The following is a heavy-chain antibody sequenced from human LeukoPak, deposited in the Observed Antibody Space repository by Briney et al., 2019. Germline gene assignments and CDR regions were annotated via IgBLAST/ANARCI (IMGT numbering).Heavy chain of an antibody. J-gene: IGHJ6*02. V-gene: IGHV3-23*01. CDR1: GFTFSSYA. D-gene: IGHD3-10*01. CDR3: AKASVLLWFGGSNGMDV. Sequence: GGSLRLSCAASGFTFSSYAMSRVRQAPGKGLEWVSAISGSGGSTYYADSVKGRFTISRDNSKNTLYLQMNSLRAEDTAVYYCAKASVLLWFGGSNGMDVWGQGTTVTVSS. CDR2: ISGSGGST.